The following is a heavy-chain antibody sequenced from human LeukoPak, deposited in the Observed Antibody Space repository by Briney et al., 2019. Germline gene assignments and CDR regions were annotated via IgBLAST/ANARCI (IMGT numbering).Heavy chain of an antibody. CDR1: GFTFSSYG. Sequence: GGSLRLSCAASGFTFSSYGIHWVRQAPGKGLEWVAFIRYDGSNKYYADSVKGRFTISRDNSKNTLYLQMNSLRAEDTAVYYCAKEVAVAGQSRLPYWGQGTLVTVSS. CDR2: IRYDGSNK. V-gene: IGHV3-30*02. CDR3: AKEVAVAGQSRLPY. J-gene: IGHJ4*02. D-gene: IGHD6-19*01.